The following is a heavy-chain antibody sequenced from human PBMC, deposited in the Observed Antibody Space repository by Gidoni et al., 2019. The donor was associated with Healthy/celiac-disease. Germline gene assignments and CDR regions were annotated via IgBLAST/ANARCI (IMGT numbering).Heavy chain of an antibody. V-gene: IGHV3-23*01. CDR2: ISGSGGST. Sequence: EVQLLESGGGLVQPGGSLRLSCAASGFTFSSYAMSWVRQAPGKGLAWVSAISGSGGSTYYADSVKGRFTISRDNSKNTLYLQMNSLRAEDTAVYYCAKDRKQLVRGSPKYFQHWGQGTLVTVSS. D-gene: IGHD6-13*01. CDR3: AKDRKQLVRGSPKYFQH. CDR1: GFTFSSYA. J-gene: IGHJ1*01.